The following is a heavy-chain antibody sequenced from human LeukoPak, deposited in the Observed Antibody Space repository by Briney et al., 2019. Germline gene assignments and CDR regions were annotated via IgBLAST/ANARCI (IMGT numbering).Heavy chain of an antibody. D-gene: IGHD3-22*01. CDR1: GFTFSNAW. Sequence: TGGSLRLSCAASGFTFSNAWMSWVRQAPGKGLEWVSAISGSGGSTYYSDSVKGRFTISRDNSKNTLYLQMISLRAEDTAVYYCAKEKALRVVVTLDYWGQGTMVTVSS. V-gene: IGHV3-23*01. J-gene: IGHJ4*02. CDR3: AKEKALRVVVTLDY. CDR2: ISGSGGST.